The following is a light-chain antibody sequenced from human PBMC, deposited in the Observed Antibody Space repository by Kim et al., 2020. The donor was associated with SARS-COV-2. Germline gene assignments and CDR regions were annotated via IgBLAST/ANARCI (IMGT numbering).Light chain of an antibody. V-gene: IGLV2-14*03. Sequence: QSITISCTGTSSDVGGYNYVSWYQQHPGKAPKLMIYDVSNRPSGVSNRFSGSKSGNTASLTISGLQAEDEADYYCSSYTSSSTLYDFGTGTKVTVL. J-gene: IGLJ1*01. CDR2: DVS. CDR3: SSYTSSSTLYD. CDR1: SSDVGGYNY.